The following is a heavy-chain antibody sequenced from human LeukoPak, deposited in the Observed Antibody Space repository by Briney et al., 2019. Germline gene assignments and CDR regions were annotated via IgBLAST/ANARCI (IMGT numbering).Heavy chain of an antibody. J-gene: IGHJ4*02. V-gene: IGHV3-23*01. CDR3: AKDGPLVGPYYFDY. Sequence: PGGSLRISCAASGFTFTSYAMNWVRQAPGKGLEWVSAISGSGVSTYYADSVKGRFTIPRDNSKDMLYLQMNSLRAEDTAVYYCAKDGPLVGPYYFDYWGQGTLVTVSS. D-gene: IGHD1-26*01. CDR1: GFTFTSYA. CDR2: ISGSGVST.